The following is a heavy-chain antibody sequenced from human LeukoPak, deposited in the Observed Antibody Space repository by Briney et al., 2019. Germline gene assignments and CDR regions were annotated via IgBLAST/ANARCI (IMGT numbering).Heavy chain of an antibody. CDR3: AKDRSPYTVTTEYFQH. CDR1: GFTFSSYA. V-gene: IGHV3-23*01. Sequence: GGSLRLSCAASGFTFSSYAMSWVRRAPGKGLEWVSAISGSGGSTYYADSVKGRSTISRDNSKNTLYLQMNSLRAEDAAVYYCAKDRSPYTVTTEYFQHWGQGTLVTVSS. CDR2: ISGSGGST. D-gene: IGHD4-17*01. J-gene: IGHJ1*01.